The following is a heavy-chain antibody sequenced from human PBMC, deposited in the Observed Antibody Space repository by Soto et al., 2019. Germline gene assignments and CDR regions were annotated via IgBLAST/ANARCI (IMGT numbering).Heavy chain of an antibody. Sequence: QVQLVESGGGLVKPGGSLRLSCAASGFTFSAYYMSWIRQAPGRGLEWVSYISSTGSTIYYADAVKGRFTISRDNGHNSLFLQMNSLRAEDTAVYYCASLKGSRYYYYGMDVWGQGTTVTVSS. CDR3: ASLKGSRYYYYGMDV. D-gene: IGHD1-26*01. CDR1: GFTFSAYY. J-gene: IGHJ6*02. V-gene: IGHV3-11*01. CDR2: ISSTGSTI.